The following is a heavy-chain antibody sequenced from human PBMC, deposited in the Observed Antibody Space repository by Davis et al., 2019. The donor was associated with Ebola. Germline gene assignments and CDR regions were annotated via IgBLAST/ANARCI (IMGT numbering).Heavy chain of an antibody. CDR2: INNRGVYM. Sequence: GGSLRLSCAASGVPFSTMNWVRQAPGKGLEWVSSINNRGVYMYYADSVKGRFTISRDNDKNSVYLQMNSLRAEDTAVYYCAKDSLRFLEWLYSPDYYYGMDVWGQGTTVTVSS. V-gene: IGHV3-21*04. CDR1: GVPFST. D-gene: IGHD3-3*01. CDR3: AKDSLRFLEWLYSPDYYYGMDV. J-gene: IGHJ6*02.